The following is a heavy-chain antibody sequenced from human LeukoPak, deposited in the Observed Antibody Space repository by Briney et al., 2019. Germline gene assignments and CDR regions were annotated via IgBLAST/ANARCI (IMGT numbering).Heavy chain of an antibody. Sequence: SETLSLTCTVSGGSISSSSYYWGWIRQPPGKGLEWIGSIYYSGSTYYNPSLESRVTISVDTSKNQFSLKLSSVTAADTAVYYCARDRAYYYDSSGYDPWGQGTLVTVSS. J-gene: IGHJ5*02. CDR1: GGSISSSSYY. V-gene: IGHV4-39*02. CDR3: ARDRAYYYDSSGYDP. CDR2: IYYSGST. D-gene: IGHD3-22*01.